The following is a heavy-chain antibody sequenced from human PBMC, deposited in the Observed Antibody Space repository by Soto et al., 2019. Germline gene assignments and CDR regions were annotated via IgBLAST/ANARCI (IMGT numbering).Heavy chain of an antibody. D-gene: IGHD3-22*01. V-gene: IGHV3-23*01. CDR2: ISRGGDST. CDR1: GFTFTSYA. J-gene: IGHJ4*02. Sequence: EVQLLESGGGLVQPGGSLRLSCAASGFTFTSYAMNWVRQAPGKGLEWVSAISRGGDSTYYADSVKGRFTISRDNSKNTLYLQMTSLRAEDTAIYYCASYSYITSGQVYRGQGTQVTV. CDR3: ASYSYITSGQVY.